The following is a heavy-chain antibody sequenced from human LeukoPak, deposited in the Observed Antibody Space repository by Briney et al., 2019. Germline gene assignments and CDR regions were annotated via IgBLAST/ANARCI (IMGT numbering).Heavy chain of an antibody. CDR1: GFTFSNYG. V-gene: IGHV3-64*04. D-gene: IGHD2-2*01. CDR3: ARGTS. Sequence: GGSLRLSCLATGFTFSNYGIYWVRQAPGKGLECVSVISRDGGSTYYADSVKGRFTISRDNSKNTLYLQMNSLRAEDTAVYYCARGTSWGQGTLVTVSS. J-gene: IGHJ5*02. CDR2: ISRDGGST.